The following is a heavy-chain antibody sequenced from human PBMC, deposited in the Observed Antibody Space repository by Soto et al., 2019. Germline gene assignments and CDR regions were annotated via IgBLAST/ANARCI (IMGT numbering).Heavy chain of an antibody. Sequence: SATLSLPCTVSGGSISGYYWSWVRQPAGKGLEWVGRIYSDGTTNYSPSLKSRVTMSLDTSKDQFSLHLNSVTAADTAVYYCSRVGCSNSKCYTRGMDVWGQGTTVIVSS. CDR3: SRVGCSNSKCYTRGMDV. J-gene: IGHJ6*02. CDR2: IYSDGTT. V-gene: IGHV4-4*07. D-gene: IGHD2-2*01. CDR1: GGSISGYY.